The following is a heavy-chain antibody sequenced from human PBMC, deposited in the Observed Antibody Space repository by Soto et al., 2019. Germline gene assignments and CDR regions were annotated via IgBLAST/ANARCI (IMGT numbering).Heavy chain of an antibody. Sequence: SETLSLTCTVSGGSISSGGYYWSWIRQHPGKGLEWIVYIYYSGSTYYNPSLKSRVTISVDTSKNQFSLKLGSVTAADTAVYYCARASYDSSGYSDYWGQGTLVTVSS. V-gene: IGHV4-31*03. J-gene: IGHJ4*02. CDR1: GGSISSGGYY. CDR2: IYYSGST. D-gene: IGHD3-22*01. CDR3: ARASYDSSGYSDY.